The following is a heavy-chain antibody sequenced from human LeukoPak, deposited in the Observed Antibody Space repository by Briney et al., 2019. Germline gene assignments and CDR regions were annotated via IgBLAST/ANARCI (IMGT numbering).Heavy chain of an antibody. J-gene: IGHJ6*03. CDR1: GGSFSGYY. Sequence: SETLSLTCGVYGGSFSGYYWSWIRQPPGKGLEWIGEIKHTGGTNYNPSLESRVTITVDTSKNQFSLKLTSVTAADTAVYFCARGQRKWQDNYYYYYMDVWGKGTTVTLSS. D-gene: IGHD2-15*01. CDR3: ARGQRKWQDNYYYYYMDV. CDR2: IKHTGGT. V-gene: IGHV4-34*01.